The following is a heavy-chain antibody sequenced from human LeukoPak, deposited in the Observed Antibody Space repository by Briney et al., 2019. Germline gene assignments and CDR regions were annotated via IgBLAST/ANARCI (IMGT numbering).Heavy chain of an antibody. CDR3: ARAPRGYYYSSGYYNY. V-gene: IGHV1-2*02. Sequence: GASVKVSCKGSGYTFTGYYMHWVRQAPGQGLEWMGWINPNSGGTNYAQKFQGRVTMTRDTSISTAYMELSRLRSDDTAVYYCARAPRGYYYSSGYYNYWGQGTLVTVSS. CDR2: INPNSGGT. J-gene: IGHJ4*02. CDR1: GYTFTGYY. D-gene: IGHD3-22*01.